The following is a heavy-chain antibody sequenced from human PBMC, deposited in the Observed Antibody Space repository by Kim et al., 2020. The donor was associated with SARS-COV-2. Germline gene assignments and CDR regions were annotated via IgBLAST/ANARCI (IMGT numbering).Heavy chain of an antibody. J-gene: IGHJ4*02. CDR3: ARWLVDSSWSNRYFDY. V-gene: IGHV1-18*01. Sequence: ASVKVSCEASGYTFTSYGISWVRQAPGQGLEWMGWINAYNGNTNYAQKLQGRVTMTTDTSTSTAYMDLRSLRSDDTDVYYCARWLVDSSWSNRYFDYWGQGTLVTVSS. CDR2: INAYNGNT. CDR1: GYTFTSYG. D-gene: IGHD6-13*01.